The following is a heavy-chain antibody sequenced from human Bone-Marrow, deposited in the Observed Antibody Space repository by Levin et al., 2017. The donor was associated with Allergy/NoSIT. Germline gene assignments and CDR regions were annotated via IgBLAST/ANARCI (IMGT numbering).Heavy chain of an antibody. CDR1: GFTFDDYA. J-gene: IGHJ4*02. Sequence: PGGSLRLSCAASGFTFDDYAMHWVRQAPGKGLEWVSGISWNSGSIGYADSVKGRFTISRDNAKNSLYLQMNSLRAEDTALYYCAKGQIAAAGTGLDYWGQGTLVTVSS. D-gene: IGHD6-13*01. CDR2: ISWNSGSI. V-gene: IGHV3-9*01. CDR3: AKGQIAAAGTGLDY.